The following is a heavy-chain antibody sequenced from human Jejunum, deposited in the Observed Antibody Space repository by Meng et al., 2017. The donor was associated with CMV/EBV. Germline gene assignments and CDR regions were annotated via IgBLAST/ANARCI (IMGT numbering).Heavy chain of an antibody. CDR3: ARDLMTTITTGWGDK. V-gene: IGHV4-61*01. D-gene: IGHD4-11*01. Sequence: GSVKSDSYYWSWVRQPPGKALEWIGYIHYGGSTNYNPSLKSRVTISGDTSKNRFSLRLTSVTAADTAVYYCARDLMTTITTGWGDKGGQGTLVTVSS. CDR2: IHYGGST. CDR1: GSVKSDSYY. J-gene: IGHJ4*02.